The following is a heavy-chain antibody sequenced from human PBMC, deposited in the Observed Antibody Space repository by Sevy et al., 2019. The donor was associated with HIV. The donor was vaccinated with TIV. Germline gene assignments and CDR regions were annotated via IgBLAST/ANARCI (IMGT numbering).Heavy chain of an antibody. CDR3: ARDLFSGSYYENY. CDR2: IDKDGSDR. V-gene: IGHV3-7*01. CDR1: GFTLSNYW. Sequence: GGSLRLSCAVSGFTLSNYWMSWVRQAPGMGLEWVANIDKDGSDRYYGESVKGRFTIYSDNAKNSLYLQMNSLRAEDTAMYYCARDLFSGSYYENYWGQGTLVTVSS. J-gene: IGHJ4*02. D-gene: IGHD1-26*01.